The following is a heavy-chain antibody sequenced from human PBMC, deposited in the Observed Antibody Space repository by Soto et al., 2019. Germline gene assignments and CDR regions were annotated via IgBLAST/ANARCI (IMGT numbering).Heavy chain of an antibody. CDR3: ARASSGWYFPYYYYGMDV. Sequence: PSETLSLTCAVSGGSISSSNWWSWVRQPPGKGLEWIGEIYHSGSTNYNPSLESRVTISVDKSKNQFSLKLSSVTAADTAVYYCARASSGWYFPYYYYGMDVWGQGTTVTVSS. D-gene: IGHD6-19*01. V-gene: IGHV4-4*02. CDR1: GGSISSSNW. J-gene: IGHJ6*02. CDR2: IYHSGST.